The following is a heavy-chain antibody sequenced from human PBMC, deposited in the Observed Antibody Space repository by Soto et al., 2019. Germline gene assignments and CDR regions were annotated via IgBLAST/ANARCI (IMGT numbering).Heavy chain of an antibody. J-gene: IGHJ4*02. Sequence: QVQLVQSGAEVRKPGASVKVSCKTSGYTFTSHGLHWVRQAPGQSLEWMGWINVGSGRTKFSQRCQGRVTITRDTSASTAYMELSSLRFEDTAVYFCARVKDYANSWFHFDFWGQGTLVTVSS. CDR2: INVGSGRT. V-gene: IGHV1-3*01. CDR3: ARVKDYANSWFHFDF. D-gene: IGHD6-13*01. CDR1: GYTFTSHG.